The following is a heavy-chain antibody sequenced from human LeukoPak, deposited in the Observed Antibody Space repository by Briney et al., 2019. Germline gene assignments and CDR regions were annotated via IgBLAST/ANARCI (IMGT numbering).Heavy chain of an antibody. CDR3: ARSPIGASAY. CDR2: INPSNGDT. D-gene: IGHD3-10*01. J-gene: IGHJ4*02. V-gene: IGHV1-2*02. CDR1: GYTFTDSY. Sequence: ASVKVSCNPSGYTFTDSYIHWVRQAPAVGLRWMGWINPSNGDTHYAEVFQGRVTMTRDTSIRTAYMELTGLTTDDTAVYYCARSPIGASAYWGRGTLVTVSS.